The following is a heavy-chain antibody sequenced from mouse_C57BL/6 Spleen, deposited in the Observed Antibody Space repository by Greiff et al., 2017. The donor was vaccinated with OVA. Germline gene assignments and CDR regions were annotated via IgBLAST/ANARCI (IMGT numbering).Heavy chain of an antibody. J-gene: IGHJ4*01. Sequence: QVQLQQPGAELVRPGSSVKLSCKASGYTFTSYWMDWVKQRPGQGLEWIGNIYPSDSETHYNQKFKDKATLTVDKSSSTAYMQLSSLTSEDSAVYYGARVYYGSSYYYAMDYWGQGTSVTVSS. D-gene: IGHD1-1*01. CDR2: IYPSDSET. CDR1: GYTFTSYW. CDR3: ARVYYGSSYYYAMDY. V-gene: IGHV1-61*01.